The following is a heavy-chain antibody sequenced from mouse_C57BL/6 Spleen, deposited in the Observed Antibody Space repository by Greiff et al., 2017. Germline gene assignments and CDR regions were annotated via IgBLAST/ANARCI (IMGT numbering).Heavy chain of an antibody. D-gene: IGHD1-1*02. CDR2: ISYDGSN. J-gene: IGHJ3*01. CDR1: GYSITSGYY. CDR3: ARDVGGSSSWFAD. Sequence: DVKLQESGPGLVKPSQSLSLTCSVTGYSITSGYYWNWIRQFPGNKLEWMGYISYDGSNSYNPSLKNRISITHYTSKNQLFLKLNALTTEDTATFYCARDVGGSSSWFADWGQGTLVTVAA. V-gene: IGHV3-6*01.